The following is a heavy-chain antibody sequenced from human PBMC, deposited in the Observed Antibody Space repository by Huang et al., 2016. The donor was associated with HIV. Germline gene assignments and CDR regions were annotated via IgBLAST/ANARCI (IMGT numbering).Heavy chain of an antibody. J-gene: IGHJ4*02. Sequence: QVRLEQWGPNLLKPSDTLSLKCAVYGGSFSDYFWNWIRQSPVKGLEWIGEVNHRGRATHNPARRSRVSMSVDSAKNQFYLNVTSVTAADTAVYFCARPKMTATPSDSSWSYFDFWGRGTPVTVSS. CDR3: ARPKMTATPSDSSWSYFDF. V-gene: IGHV4-34*01. CDR2: VNHRGRA. D-gene: IGHD3-10*01. CDR1: GGSFSDYF.